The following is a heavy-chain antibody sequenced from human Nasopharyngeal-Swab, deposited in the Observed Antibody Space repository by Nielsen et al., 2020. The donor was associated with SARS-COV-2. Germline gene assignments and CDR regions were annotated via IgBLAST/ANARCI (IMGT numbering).Heavy chain of an antibody. D-gene: IGHD6-13*01. CDR3: ARDEYSSSWYPDY. Sequence: GGSLRLSCAASGFTFSSYGMHWVRQAPGKGLEWVAVISYDGSNKYYADSVKGRFTISRDNSKNTLYLQMNGLRAEDTAVYYCARDEYSSSWYPDYWGQGTLVTVSS. J-gene: IGHJ4*02. V-gene: IGHV3-30*03. CDR1: GFTFSSYG. CDR2: ISYDGSNK.